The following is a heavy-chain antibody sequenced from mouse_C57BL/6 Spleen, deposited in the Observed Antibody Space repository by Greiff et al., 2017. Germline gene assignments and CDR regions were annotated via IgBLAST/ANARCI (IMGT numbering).Heavy chain of an antibody. CDR1: GYTFTSYW. CDR2: IYPGNSDT. V-gene: IGHV1-5*01. CDR3: TRIYYSKGNFAY. J-gene: IGHJ3*01. Sequence: EVKVVESGTVLARPGASVKMSCKTSGYTFTSYWMHWVKQRPGQGLEWIGAIYPGNSDTSYNQKFKGKAKLTAVTSASTAYMELSSLTNEDSAVYYCTRIYYSKGNFAYWGQGTLVTVSA. D-gene: IGHD2-5*01.